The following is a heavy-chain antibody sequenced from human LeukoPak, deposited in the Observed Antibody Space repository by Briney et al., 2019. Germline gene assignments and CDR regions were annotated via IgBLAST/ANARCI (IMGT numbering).Heavy chain of an antibody. J-gene: IGHJ4*02. CDR1: GFTFDDYG. D-gene: IGHD3-22*01. V-gene: IGHV3-20*04. Sequence: GGSLRLSCAASGFTFDDYGMSWVRQAPGKGLEWVSGINWNGGSTGYADSVKGRFTISRDNAKNSLYLQMNSLRAEDTALYYWARGSYYYDSSGLWDYFDYWGQGTLVTVSS. CDR3: ARGSYYYDSSGLWDYFDY. CDR2: INWNGGST.